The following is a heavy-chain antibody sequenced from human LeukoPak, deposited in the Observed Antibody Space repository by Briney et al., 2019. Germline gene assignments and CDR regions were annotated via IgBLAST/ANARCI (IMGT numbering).Heavy chain of an antibody. Sequence: GGSLRLSCAASGFTFSNYEMNWVRQVPGKGLEWVSYISSSGTTIHYADSVKGRFTISRDNSKNTVSLQMNSLRAEDTAVYYCARDGGYYDSSGYFDYWGQGTLVTVSS. CDR2: ISSSGTTI. CDR3: ARDGGYYDSSGYFDY. J-gene: IGHJ4*02. CDR1: GFTFSNYE. D-gene: IGHD3-22*01. V-gene: IGHV3-48*03.